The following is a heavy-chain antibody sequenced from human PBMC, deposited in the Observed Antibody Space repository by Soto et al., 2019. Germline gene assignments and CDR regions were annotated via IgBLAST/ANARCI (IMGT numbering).Heavy chain of an antibody. J-gene: IGHJ4*02. Sequence: GGSLRLSCAASGFPFSSYGMHWVRQAPGKGLDWVGVIWYDGSNKDYAESVKGRFTISRDNSKNMLYLQMNSLRADDTAVYYCANSINWGQGTLVTVSS. V-gene: IGHV3-33*03. CDR2: IWYDGSNK. CDR3: ANSIN. CDR1: GFPFSSYG.